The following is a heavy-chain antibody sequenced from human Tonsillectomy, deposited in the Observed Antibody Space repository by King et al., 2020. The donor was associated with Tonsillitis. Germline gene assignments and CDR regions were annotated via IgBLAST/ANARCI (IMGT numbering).Heavy chain of an antibody. J-gene: IGHJ3*02. CDR3: AREPRGYSSDDAFDI. CDR1: EFTFSSYS. D-gene: IGHD5-12*01. CDR2: ISSSSSTI. Sequence: VQLVESGGGLVQPGGSLRLSCAGSEFTFSSYSMNWVRQAPGKGLEWISYISSSSSTIKYADSVKGRFTISRDNAKKSLYLQMNSLRAEDTAIYYCAREPRGYSSDDAFDIWGQGTIVTVSS. V-gene: IGHV3-48*01.